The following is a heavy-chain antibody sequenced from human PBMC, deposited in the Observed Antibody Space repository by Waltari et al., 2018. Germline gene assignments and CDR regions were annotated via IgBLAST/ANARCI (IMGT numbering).Heavy chain of an antibody. D-gene: IGHD2-8*01. Sequence: EVQLVESGGGLIQPGGSLRLSCDASGFTVSSNYMSWVRQAPGKGLEWVSVIYSGGSTYYGDSVKGRFTISRDNSRNTLYIQMNSLRVEDTAVYYCAREVSYGMDVWGQGTTVTVSS. J-gene: IGHJ6*02. V-gene: IGHV3-53*01. CDR2: IYSGGST. CDR3: AREVSYGMDV. CDR1: GFTVSSNY.